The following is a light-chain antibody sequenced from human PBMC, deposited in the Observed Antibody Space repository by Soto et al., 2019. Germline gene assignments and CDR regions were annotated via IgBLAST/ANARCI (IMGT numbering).Light chain of an antibody. CDR3: MQALQTPPT. J-gene: IGKJ1*01. CDR1: QSLLHSNGYNY. CDR2: LGS. Sequence: DIVMPQSPLSLPVTPGEPASISCRSSQSLLHSNGYNYLDWYLQKPGQSPQLLIYLGSNRASGVPDRFSGSGSGTDFTLKSSRVEAEDVGVYYCMQALQTPPTFGQGTKVEIK. V-gene: IGKV2-28*01.